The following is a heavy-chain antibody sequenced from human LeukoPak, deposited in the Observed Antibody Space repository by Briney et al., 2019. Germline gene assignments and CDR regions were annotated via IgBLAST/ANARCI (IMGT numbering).Heavy chain of an antibody. V-gene: IGHV4-61*01. CDR2: IYYSGST. J-gene: IGHJ3*02. CDR1: GGSISSGSYY. Sequence: SETLSLTCTVSGGSISSGSYYWSWIRQPPGKGLEWIGYIYYSGSTNYNPSLKSRVTISVDTSKNQFSLKLSSVTAADTAVYYCARGTTVVTLDAFDIWGQGTMVTVSS. D-gene: IGHD4-23*01. CDR3: ARGTTVVTLDAFDI.